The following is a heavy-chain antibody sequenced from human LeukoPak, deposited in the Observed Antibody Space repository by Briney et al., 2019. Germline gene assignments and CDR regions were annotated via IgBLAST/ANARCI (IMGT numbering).Heavy chain of an antibody. J-gene: IGHJ3*02. CDR3: ARVKDQRDNAFDI. CDR2: INPNSGGT. Sequence: ASVKVSCKASGYTFTGYYMHWVRQAPGQGLEWMGWINPNSGGTNYAQKFQGRVTMTRDTSISTAYMELSRLRSDDTAVNYCARVKDQRDNAFDIWGQGTMVTVSS. CDR1: GYTFTGYY. V-gene: IGHV1-2*02.